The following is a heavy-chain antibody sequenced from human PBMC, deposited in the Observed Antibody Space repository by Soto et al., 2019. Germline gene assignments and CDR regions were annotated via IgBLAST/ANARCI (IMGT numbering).Heavy chain of an antibody. CDR1: GFTFSSDW. Sequence: EVQLVESGGGLVQPGGSLRLSCAASGFTFSSDWMHWVRQAPGKGLVWVARINSDGSTTSYADSVKGRFTISRDNAKNTLYLQMNSLRAEDTAVYYCVKQFDYWGQGTLVTVSS. CDR2: INSDGSTT. V-gene: IGHV3-74*01. CDR3: VKQFDY. J-gene: IGHJ4*02.